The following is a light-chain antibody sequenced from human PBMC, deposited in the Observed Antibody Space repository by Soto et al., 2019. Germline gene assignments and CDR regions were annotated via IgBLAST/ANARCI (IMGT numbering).Light chain of an antibody. V-gene: IGKV1-39*01. Sequence: DIQMTQSPSSLSASVGDRVTITCRASQSISNSLNWYQQKPGKAPDLLIYTTSSLQSGVPPRFSGSGSGTDFTLSISSLQPEDFATYYCQQSYSTPPTFGGGTNVEIK. CDR1: QSISNS. CDR3: QQSYSTPPT. J-gene: IGKJ4*01. CDR2: TTS.